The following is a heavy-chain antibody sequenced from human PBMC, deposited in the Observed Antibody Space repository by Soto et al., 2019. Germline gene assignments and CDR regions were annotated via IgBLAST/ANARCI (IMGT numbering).Heavy chain of an antibody. CDR3: ATSTTADLKYYYFVMDV. CDR2: FDPEDGET. CDR1: GYTLTESS. Sequence: GASVKVSCKASGYTLTESSMHWVRQAPGKGLEWMGGFDPEDGETIYAQKFQGRVTMTEDTSTDTAYIDLSSLRSEDTAVYCCATSTTADLKYYYFVMDVWGQGTTVTVS. J-gene: IGHJ6*02. D-gene: IGHD4-17*01. V-gene: IGHV1-24*01.